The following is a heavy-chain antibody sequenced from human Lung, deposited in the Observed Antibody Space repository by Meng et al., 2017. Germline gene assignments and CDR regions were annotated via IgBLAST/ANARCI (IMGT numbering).Heavy chain of an antibody. Sequence: EVQLVESGGGLVKPGWSLRLSCAASGFTFSNYSMNWVRQAPGKGLEWVSSISSSSRYIYYADSLKGRFTISRDNAKNSLYLQMNSLRAEDTAVFYCARDNYYDSGSYSGFDYWGQGALVTVSS. J-gene: IGHJ4*02. CDR2: ISSSSRYI. V-gene: IGHV3-21*04. CDR1: GFTFSNYS. D-gene: IGHD3-10*01. CDR3: ARDNYYDSGSYSGFDY.